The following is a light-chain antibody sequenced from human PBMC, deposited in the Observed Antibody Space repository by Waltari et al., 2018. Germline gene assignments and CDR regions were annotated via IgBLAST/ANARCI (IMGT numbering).Light chain of an antibody. Sequence: QPILTQSPSASGTPGQRVTISCSGSNSNIGRNAVNWYQQLPGTAPKLLIYSNNQRPAGVPDRCSASKSGTSASLAISGLQSEDEADYYCATWDGSLNCRVFGGGTKLTVL. J-gene: IGLJ3*02. V-gene: IGLV1-44*01. CDR1: NSNIGRNA. CDR3: ATWDGSLNCRV. CDR2: SNN.